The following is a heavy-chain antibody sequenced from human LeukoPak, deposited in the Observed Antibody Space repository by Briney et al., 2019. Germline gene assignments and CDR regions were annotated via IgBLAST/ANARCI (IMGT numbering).Heavy chain of an antibody. CDR3: ARLYSSGWPLECMDV. J-gene: IGHJ6*02. D-gene: IGHD6-19*01. Sequence: ASVKVSCKASGGTFSSSAISWVRQAPGQGLEYMGYISAYNGNTNFAQNFRGRVTMTTDTSTTTVYMELRSLRSDDTAVYYCARLYSSGWPLECMDVWGQGTTVTVSS. CDR2: ISAYNGNT. CDR1: GGTFSSSA. V-gene: IGHV1-18*01.